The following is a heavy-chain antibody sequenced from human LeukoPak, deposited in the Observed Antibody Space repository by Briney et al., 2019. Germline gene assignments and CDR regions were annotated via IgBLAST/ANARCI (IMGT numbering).Heavy chain of an antibody. Sequence: SETLSLTCAVYGGSFRGYYWSWIRQPPGKGLEWIGEINHSGSTNYNPSLKSRVTISVDTSKNQFSLKLSSVTAADTAVYYCASVAVAGYYFDYWGQGTLVTVSS. D-gene: IGHD6-19*01. CDR1: GGSFRGYY. J-gene: IGHJ4*02. V-gene: IGHV4-34*01. CDR3: ASVAVAGYYFDY. CDR2: INHSGST.